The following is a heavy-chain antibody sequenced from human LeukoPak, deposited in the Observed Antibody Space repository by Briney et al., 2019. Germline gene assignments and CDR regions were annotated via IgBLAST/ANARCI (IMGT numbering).Heavy chain of an antibody. CDR3: ARGRGDYIWVSYYYYMDV. CDR1: GFTFSSYE. Sequence: GGSLRLSCAASGFTFSSYEMNWVRQAPGKGLEWVSSISSSSSYIYYADSVKGRFTISRDNAKNSLYLQMNSLRAEDTAVYYCARGRGDYIWVSYYYYMDVWGKGTTVTVSS. CDR2: ISSSSSYI. J-gene: IGHJ6*03. D-gene: IGHD4-17*01. V-gene: IGHV3-21*01.